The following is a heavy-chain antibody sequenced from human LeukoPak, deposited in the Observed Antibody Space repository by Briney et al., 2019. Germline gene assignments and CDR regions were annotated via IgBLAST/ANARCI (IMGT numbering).Heavy chain of an antibody. CDR1: GYTFTSYD. CDR2: MNSNSGNT. CDR3: ARGAGYYDFWSGDAFDI. V-gene: IGHV1-8*01. D-gene: IGHD3-3*01. Sequence: ASVKVSCKASGYTFTSYDINWVRQATGQGLEWMGWMNSNSGNTGYAQKFQGRVTITRNTSISTAYMELSSMRSEDTAVYYCARGAGYYDFWSGDAFDIWGQGTMVTVSS. J-gene: IGHJ3*02.